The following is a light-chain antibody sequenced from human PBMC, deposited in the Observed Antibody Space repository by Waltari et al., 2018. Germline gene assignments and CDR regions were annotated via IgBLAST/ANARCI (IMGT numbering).Light chain of an antibody. J-gene: IGKJ1*01. CDR2: AAF. CDR1: QGISTY. V-gene: IGKV1-9*01. CDR3: QQLNSYPLT. Sequence: DIQLTQSPSFLSASVGDRVTITCRASQGISTYLAWYQQKPGKAPRLLIYAAFTLQSGVPSRFSGSGSGTEFTLTISLLQPEDFATDYCQQLNSYPLTFGQGTKVEMK.